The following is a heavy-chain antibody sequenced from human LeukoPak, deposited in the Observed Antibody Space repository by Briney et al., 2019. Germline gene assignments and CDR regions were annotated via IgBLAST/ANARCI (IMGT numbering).Heavy chain of an antibody. D-gene: IGHD3-9*01. CDR2: IIPIFGTA. CDR1: GGTFSNYA. J-gene: IGHJ6*04. V-gene: IGHV1-69*06. Sequence: ASVKVSCKASGGTFSNYAISWVRQAPGQGLEWMGGIIPIFGTANYAQKFQGRVTITADKSTSTAYMELSSLGSEDTAVYYCARGEQLRYFDSSLDYYYYYGMDVWSKGTTVTVSS. CDR3: ARGEQLRYFDSSLDYYYYYGMDV.